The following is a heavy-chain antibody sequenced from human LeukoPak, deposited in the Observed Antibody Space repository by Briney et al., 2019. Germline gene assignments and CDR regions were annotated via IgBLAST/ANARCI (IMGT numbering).Heavy chain of an antibody. CDR1: GYTFTSYD. CDR3: ARGVGARLWFGELLLNWFDP. CDR2: MNPNSGNT. V-gene: IGHV1-8*01. D-gene: IGHD3-10*01. Sequence: GASVKVSCKASGYTFTSYDINWVRQATGQGLEWMGWMNPNSGNTGYAQKFQGRVTMTRNTSISTAYMELSSLRSEDTAVYYCARGVGARLWFGELLLNWFDPWGQGTLVTVSS. J-gene: IGHJ5*02.